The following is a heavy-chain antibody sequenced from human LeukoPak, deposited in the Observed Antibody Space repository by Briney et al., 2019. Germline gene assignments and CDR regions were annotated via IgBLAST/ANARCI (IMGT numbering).Heavy chain of an antibody. V-gene: IGHV4-59*01. J-gene: IGHJ4*02. CDR1: GASINTFH. D-gene: IGHD6-19*01. Sequence: SETLSLTCTFSGASINTFHWSWIRQPPGKGLDWIGSLYHSGTTNYNPSLQPRVTTSVDASKNEFSLRLNSVTAADTAIYYCATTQRWLAFDYWGQGILVTVSS. CDR2: LYHSGTT. CDR3: ATTQRWLAFDY.